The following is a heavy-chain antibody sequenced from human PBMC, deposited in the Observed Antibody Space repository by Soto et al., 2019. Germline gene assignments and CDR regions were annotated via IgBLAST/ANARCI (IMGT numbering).Heavy chain of an antibody. CDR3: ATPRRFTYFYGMDV. CDR2: MNPNGGNT. Sequence: QVQLVQSGSEVKKPGASVKVSCKASGYTFTSYDINWVRQATGQGLEWMGWMNPNGGNTGYAPKFQGRVTMTRNSCIVTAYLVLSTLRSDDTAVSYCATPRRFTYFYGMDVWRQWTGV. J-gene: IGHJ6*01. D-gene: IGHD3-16*01. V-gene: IGHV1-8*01. CDR1: GYTFTSYD.